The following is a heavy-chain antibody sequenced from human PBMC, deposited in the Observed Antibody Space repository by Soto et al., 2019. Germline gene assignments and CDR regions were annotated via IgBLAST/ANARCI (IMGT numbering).Heavy chain of an antibody. J-gene: IGHJ4*02. D-gene: IGHD5-18*01. CDR2: IWYDGSNK. V-gene: IGHV3-33*01. Sequence: PGGSLRLSCAASGFTFSSYGMHWVRQAPGKGLEWVAVIWYDGSNKYYADSVKGRFTISRDNSKNTLYLQMNSLRAEDTAVYYCAREGDVDTAMVTVFDYWGQGTLVTVPS. CDR3: AREGDVDTAMVTVFDY. CDR1: GFTFSSYG.